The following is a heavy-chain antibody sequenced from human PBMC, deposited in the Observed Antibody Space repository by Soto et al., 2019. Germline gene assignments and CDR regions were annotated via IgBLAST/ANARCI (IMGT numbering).Heavy chain of an antibody. CDR1: GGSISSYY. D-gene: IGHD3-22*01. J-gene: IGHJ5*02. CDR2: IYYSGST. CDR3: ARWVQDYYDSSGYYPHWFDP. Sequence: SETLSLTCTVSGGSISSYYWSWIRQPPGKGLEWIGYIYYSGSTNYNPSLKSRVTISVDTSKNQFSLKLSSVTAADTAVYYCARWVQDYYDSSGYYPHWFDPWGQGTLVTVSS. V-gene: IGHV4-59*08.